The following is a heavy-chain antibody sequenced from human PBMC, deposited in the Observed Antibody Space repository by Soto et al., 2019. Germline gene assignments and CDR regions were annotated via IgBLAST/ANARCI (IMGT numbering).Heavy chain of an antibody. Sequence: QVQLQESGPGLVRPSETLSLICTVSGGSDSTVSYHWSSLRQPPGKGLELIGYIFFTGSTHYNPPLTNLVTKSVDTSKNHFSLTVTSVTAAHASVYYWASDGHAMVAWGQGPTVSVSS. CDR2: IFFTGST. J-gene: IGHJ6*02. V-gene: IGHV4-61*01. CDR3: ASDGHAMVA. CDR1: GGSDSTVSYH.